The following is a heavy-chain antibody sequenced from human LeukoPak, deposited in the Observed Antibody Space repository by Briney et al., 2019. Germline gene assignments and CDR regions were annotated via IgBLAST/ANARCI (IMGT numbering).Heavy chain of an antibody. D-gene: IGHD2-15*01. CDR2: IIPIFGTA. Sequence: SEKVSCKASGGTFSSYAISWVRQAPGQGLEWMGGIIPIFGTANYAQKFQGRVTITADESTSTAYMELSSLRSEDTAVYYCTSGYCSGGSCTDIFDYWGQGTLVTVSS. J-gene: IGHJ4*02. CDR1: GGTFSSYA. CDR3: TSGYCSGGSCTDIFDY. V-gene: IGHV1-69*13.